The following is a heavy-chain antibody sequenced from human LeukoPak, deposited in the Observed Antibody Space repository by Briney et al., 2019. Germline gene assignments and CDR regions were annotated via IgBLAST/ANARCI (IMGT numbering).Heavy chain of an antibody. D-gene: IGHD6-19*01. CDR2: ISYDGSNK. V-gene: IGHV3-30-3*01. CDR1: GFTFSSYA. Sequence: GGSLRFSCAASGFTFSSYAMRWVRQAPGKGLEWVAVISYDGSNKYYADSVKGRFTISRDNSKNTLYLQMNSLRAEDTAVYYCARGMINIIAVAGTDYWGQGTLVTVSS. CDR3: ARGMINIIAVAGTDY. J-gene: IGHJ4*02.